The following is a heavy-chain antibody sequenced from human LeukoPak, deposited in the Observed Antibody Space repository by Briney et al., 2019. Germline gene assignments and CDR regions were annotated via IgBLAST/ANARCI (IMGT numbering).Heavy chain of an antibody. D-gene: IGHD5-12*01. CDR2: INPNSGGT. V-gene: IGHV1-2*04. Sequence: ASVKVSCKASGYTFSAYYIQWVRQAPGQGLEWMGWINPNSGGTNYAQKFQGWVTMTTDTSTSTAYMELRRLRPDDTAVYYCARFASVAHFDNWGQGTLVTVSS. CDR1: GYTFSAYY. J-gene: IGHJ4*02. CDR3: ARFASVAHFDN.